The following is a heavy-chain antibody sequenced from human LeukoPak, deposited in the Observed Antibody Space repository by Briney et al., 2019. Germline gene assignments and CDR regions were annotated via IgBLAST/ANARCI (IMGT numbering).Heavy chain of an antibody. V-gene: IGHV1-24*01. CDR2: SYTENGET. J-gene: IGHJ6*03. CDR1: GDTLTELS. Sequence: GSVRVSCKVSGDTLTELSMHWGRQAPGKGREGRGGSYTENGETMYARTFQGRVTITEDTTTKTPCMWQSSLRAEDTAVYYCARDPVLRYFDWTYSPYYYMDVWGKGTTVTVSS. CDR3: ARDPVLRYFDWTYSPYYYMDV. D-gene: IGHD3-9*01.